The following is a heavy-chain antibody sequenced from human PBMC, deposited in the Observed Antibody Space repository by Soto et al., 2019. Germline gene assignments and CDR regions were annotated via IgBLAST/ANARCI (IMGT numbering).Heavy chain of an antibody. J-gene: IGHJ5*02. D-gene: IGHD3-3*01. CDR1: GGSFSGYY. Sequence: SETLSLTCAVYGGSFSGYYWSWIRQPPGKGLEWIGEINHSGSTNYNPSLKSRVTISVDTSKNQFSLKLSSVTAADTAVYYCAKAPMDFSTFRTPNWFDPWGQGTLVTVSS. CDR2: INHSGST. CDR3: AKAPMDFSTFRTPNWFDP. V-gene: IGHV4-34*01.